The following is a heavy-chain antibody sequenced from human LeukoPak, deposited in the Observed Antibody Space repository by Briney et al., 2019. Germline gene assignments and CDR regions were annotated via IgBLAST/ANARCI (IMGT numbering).Heavy chain of an antibody. V-gene: IGHV4-30-2*01. CDR2: TYQSGTT. D-gene: IGHD2-15*01. J-gene: IGHJ4*02. CDR3: ARAVGVGYCSGGTCYTINY. Sequence: PSETLSLTCAVSGGSISSGGYSWSWIRQPPGKGLEWIGYTYQSGTTHYNPSLKSRVTISVDRSKNQFSLNLSSVTAADTAVYYCARAVGVGYCSGGTCYTINYWGQGILVTVSS. CDR1: GGSISSGGYS.